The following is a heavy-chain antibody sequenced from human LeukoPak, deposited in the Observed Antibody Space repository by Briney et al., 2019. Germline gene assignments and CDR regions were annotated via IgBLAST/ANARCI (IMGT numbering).Heavy chain of an antibody. CDR1: GGSISSSSYY. V-gene: IGHV4-39*07. D-gene: IGHD3-22*01. J-gene: IGHJ6*03. CDR3: ARGRFDYYDSSGYYRPREYHSYYYYMDV. CDR2: IYYSGST. Sequence: PSETLSLTCTVSGGSISSSSYYWGWIRQPPGKGLEWIGSIYYSGSTYYNPSLKSRVTISVDTSKNQFSLKLSSVTAADTAAYYCARGRFDYYDSSGYYRPREYHSYYYYMDVWGKGTTVTISS.